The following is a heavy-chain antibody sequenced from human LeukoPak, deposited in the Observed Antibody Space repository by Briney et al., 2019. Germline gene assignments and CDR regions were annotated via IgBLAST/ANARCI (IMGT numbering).Heavy chain of an antibody. Sequence: GGSLRLSCAVSGFNFASNWMHWVRQTPGKGLMWVSRINSGGSGTSYADSVEGRFTISRDNSKNTLYLQMNSLRAEDTAVYYCAKDKSRLAYFDYWGQGTLVTVSS. V-gene: IGHV3-74*01. CDR3: AKDKSRLAYFDY. CDR2: INSGGSGT. CDR1: GFNFASNW. J-gene: IGHJ4*02. D-gene: IGHD5-12*01.